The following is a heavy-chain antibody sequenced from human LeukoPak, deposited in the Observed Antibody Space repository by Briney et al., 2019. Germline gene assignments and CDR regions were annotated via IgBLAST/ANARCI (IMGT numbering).Heavy chain of an antibody. CDR3: ARTSDSGSYLDYYFDY. V-gene: IGHV1-8*01. CDR2: MNPNSGNT. CDR1: GYTFTSYD. Sequence: ASVKVSRKASGYTFTSYDINWVRQATGQGLEWMGWMNPNSGNTAYAHKFQVRVTMTSNTSISTDYMELSRLRSEDTAVYYCARTSDSGSYLDYYFDYWGQGTLVTVSS. D-gene: IGHD1-26*01. J-gene: IGHJ4*02.